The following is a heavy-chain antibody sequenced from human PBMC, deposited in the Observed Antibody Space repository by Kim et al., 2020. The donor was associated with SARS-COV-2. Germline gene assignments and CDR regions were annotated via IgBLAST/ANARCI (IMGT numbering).Heavy chain of an antibody. CDR3: ARATGYGMDV. V-gene: IGHV1-3*01. CDR2: GNK. Sequence: GNKKHPQMFQGRVTITRDTSASTAYMELSSLRSEDTAVYYCARATGYGMDVWGQGTTVTVSS. D-gene: IGHD4-17*01. J-gene: IGHJ6*02.